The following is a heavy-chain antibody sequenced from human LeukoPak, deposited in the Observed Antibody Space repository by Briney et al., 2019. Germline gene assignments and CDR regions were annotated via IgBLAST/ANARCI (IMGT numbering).Heavy chain of an antibody. CDR3: ATVGRSARPGY. CDR2: ISSGGSSI. D-gene: IGHD6-6*01. J-gene: IGHJ4*02. Sequence: GGSLRLSCAASGFSFSSYEMNWVRQAPGKGLEWVAYISSGGSSIYYAGSVKGRFTISRDNAKNSLYLQMNSLRAEGTAIYYCATVGRSARPGYWGQGTLVTVSS. CDR1: GFSFSSYE. V-gene: IGHV3-48*03.